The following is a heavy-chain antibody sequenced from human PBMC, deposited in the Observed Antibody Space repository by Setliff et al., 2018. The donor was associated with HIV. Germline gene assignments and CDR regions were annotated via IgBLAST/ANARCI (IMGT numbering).Heavy chain of an antibody. CDR2: ISPSGGST. D-gene: IGHD3-22*01. CDR3: ASERRIVVGYYFDS. Sequence: ASVKVSCTASGYTFSTYYLHWVRQAPGQGLEWLGIISPSGGSTSYAQKFQGRVTMTRDTSTSTFYMDLSSLRSDDTAVYYCASERRIVVGYYFDSWGQGTLVTVSS. CDR1: GYTFSTYY. J-gene: IGHJ4*02. V-gene: IGHV1-46*01.